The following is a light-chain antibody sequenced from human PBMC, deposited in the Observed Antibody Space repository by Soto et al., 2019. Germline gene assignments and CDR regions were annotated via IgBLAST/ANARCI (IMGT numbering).Light chain of an antibody. CDR1: QSVSSY. J-gene: IGKJ2*01. CDR3: QQRSNWPPGVYT. V-gene: IGKV3-11*01. Sequence: EIVLTQSPATLSLSPGERATLSCRASQSVSSYLAWYQQKPDQAPRLLIYDASNRATGIPARFSGSGSGTDFTLTVSSLEPKDFAVYYCQQRSNWPPGVYTFGQGTKLEIK. CDR2: DAS.